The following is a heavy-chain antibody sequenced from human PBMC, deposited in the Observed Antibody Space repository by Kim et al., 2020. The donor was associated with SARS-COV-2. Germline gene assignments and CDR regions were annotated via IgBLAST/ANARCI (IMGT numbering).Heavy chain of an antibody. D-gene: IGHD2-2*01. V-gene: IGHV1-2*06. J-gene: IGHJ6*02. CDR3: AIFRGPIYCSSTSCTPLDYYFYAMDV. CDR2: INPNSGGT. Sequence: ASVKVSCKASGYTFTGYYMHWVRQAPGQGLEWMGRINPNSGGTNYAQKFQGRVTMTRDTSITTAYMELSRLRSDDTAVYYCAIFRGPIYCSSTSCTPLDYYFYAMDVWGQGTTVTVSS. CDR1: GYTFTGYY.